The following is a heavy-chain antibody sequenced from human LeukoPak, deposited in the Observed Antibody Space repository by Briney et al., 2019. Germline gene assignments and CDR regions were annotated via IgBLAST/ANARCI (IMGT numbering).Heavy chain of an antibody. CDR2: IYYSGST. J-gene: IGHJ5*02. CDR1: GGSISSYY. D-gene: IGHD3-10*01. V-gene: IGHV4-59*01. Sequence: TSETLSLTCTVSGGSISSYYWSWIRQPPGKGLEWIGYIYYSGSTNYKPSLKSRVTISVDTSKNQFSLKLSSVTAADTAVYYCARGGYYGSGDDFRFDPWGQGTLVTVSS. CDR3: ARGGYYGSGDDFRFDP.